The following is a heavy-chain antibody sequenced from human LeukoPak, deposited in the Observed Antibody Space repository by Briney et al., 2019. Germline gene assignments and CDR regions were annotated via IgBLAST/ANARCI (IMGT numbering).Heavy chain of an antibody. Sequence: GASVKVSCKASGGTFSSYAISWVRQAPGQGLEWMGGIIPIFGTANYAQKFQGRVTITADESTSTAYMELSSLRSEDTAVYYCAREYVDTAMVTTLKDDYWGQGTLVTVSS. CDR2: IIPIFGTA. D-gene: IGHD5-18*01. J-gene: IGHJ4*02. V-gene: IGHV1-69*13. CDR1: GGTFSSYA. CDR3: AREYVDTAMVTTLKDDY.